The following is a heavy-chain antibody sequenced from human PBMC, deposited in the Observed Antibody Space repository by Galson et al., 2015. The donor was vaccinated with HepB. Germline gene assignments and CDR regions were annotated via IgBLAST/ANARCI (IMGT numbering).Heavy chain of an antibody. CDR3: AKSIGNFHYYMDV. J-gene: IGHJ6*03. CDR1: GFTFSSYA. CDR2: ISGSGGST. D-gene: IGHD1-7*01. V-gene: IGHV3-23*01. Sequence: SLRLSCAASGFTFSSYAMSWVRQAPGKGLEWVSAISGSGGSTYYADSVKGRFTISRDNSKNTLYLQMNSLRAEDTAVYYCAKSIGNFHYYMDVWGKGTTVTVSS.